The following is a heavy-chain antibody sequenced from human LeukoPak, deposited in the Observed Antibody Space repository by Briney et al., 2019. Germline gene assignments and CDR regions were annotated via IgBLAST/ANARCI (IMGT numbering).Heavy chain of an antibody. CDR1: GFTFYDYA. J-gene: IGHJ4*02. D-gene: IGHD6-13*01. V-gene: IGHV3-9*01. CDR2: ISWNSGSI. CDR3: AKDPLLYSSRSPYYFDY. Sequence: PGRSLRLSCAASGFTFYDYAMHWVRQAPGKSLEWVSGISWNSGSIGYADSVKGRFTISRDNAKNPLYLQMNSLRAEDTALYYCAKDPLLYSSRSPYYFDYWGQGTLVTVPS.